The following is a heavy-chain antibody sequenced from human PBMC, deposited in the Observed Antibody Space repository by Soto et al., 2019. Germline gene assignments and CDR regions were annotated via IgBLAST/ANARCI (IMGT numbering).Heavy chain of an antibody. J-gene: IGHJ4*02. D-gene: IGHD6-13*01. CDR3: ARDRPLSRISSWLPSFDY. CDR1: GYTFTSYG. V-gene: IGHV1-18*01. Sequence: QVQLVQSGAEVKKPGASVKVSCKASGYTFTSYGISWVRQAPGQGLEWMGWISAYNGNTNYAQKLQGRVTMTTDTSTSTAYMELRSLRSDDTAVYYCARDRPLSRISSWLPSFDYWGQGTLVTVSS. CDR2: ISAYNGNT.